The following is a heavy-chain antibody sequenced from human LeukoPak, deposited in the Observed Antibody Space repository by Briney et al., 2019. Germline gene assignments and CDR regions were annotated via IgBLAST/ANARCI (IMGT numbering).Heavy chain of an antibody. CDR2: INHSGST. V-gene: IGHV4-34*01. CDR3: ARDGYNNPDY. Sequence: SETLSLTCAVYGGSFSGYYWSWIRQPPGKGLEWIGEINHSGSTNYNPSLKSRVTISVDTSKNQFSLKLSSVTAADTAVYYCARDGYNNPDYWGQGTLVTVSS. CDR1: GGSFSGYY. J-gene: IGHJ4*02. D-gene: IGHD5-12*01.